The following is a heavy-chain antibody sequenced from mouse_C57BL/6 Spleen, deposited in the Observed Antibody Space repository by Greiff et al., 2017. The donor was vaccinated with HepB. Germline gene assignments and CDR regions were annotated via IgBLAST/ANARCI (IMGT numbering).Heavy chain of an antibody. CDR1: GISITTGNYR. D-gene: IGHD2-1*01. Sequence: DVQLQESGPGLVKPSQTVFLTCTVTGISITTGNYRWSWIRQFPGNKLEWIGYIYYSGTITYNPSLTSRTTITRDTPKNQFFLEMNSLTAEDTATYYCARERGNYGVDYWGQGTSVTVSS. J-gene: IGHJ4*01. V-gene: IGHV3-5*01. CDR3: ARERGNYGVDY. CDR2: IYYSGTI.